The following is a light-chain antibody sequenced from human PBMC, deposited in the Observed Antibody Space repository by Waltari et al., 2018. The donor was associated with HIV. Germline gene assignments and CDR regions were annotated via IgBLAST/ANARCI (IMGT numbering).Light chain of an antibody. J-gene: IGLJ3*02. Sequence: QSALTQPAYVSGSPGQSITISCTGARSDVGDYNFVAWYQQHPDNAPKLIIYDVNDRPSGVSIRFSGSKSGNTASLTISGLQAEDEADYYCSSYTGDNSVLFGGGTKLSVV. V-gene: IGLV2-14*03. CDR3: SSYTGDNSVL. CDR2: DVN. CDR1: RSDVGDYNF.